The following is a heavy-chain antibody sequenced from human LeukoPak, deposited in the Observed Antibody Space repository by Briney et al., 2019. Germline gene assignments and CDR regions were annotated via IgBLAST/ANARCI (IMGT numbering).Heavy chain of an antibody. CDR3: PKGGYNWNYFISVRHPQDYFDY. D-gene: IGHD1-7*01. J-gene: IGHJ4*02. V-gene: IGHV3-30*18. CDR2: RSYDGSNK. Sequence: PGRSLRLSCAASGFTFSSYGMHWVRQAPGPGLDWVAVRSYDGSNKYYANSVKGRFTISRDNSQNTLYLQMNSLRPEDTALYYCPKGGYNWNYFISVRHPQDYFDYWGQGTLVTVSS. CDR1: GFTFSSYG.